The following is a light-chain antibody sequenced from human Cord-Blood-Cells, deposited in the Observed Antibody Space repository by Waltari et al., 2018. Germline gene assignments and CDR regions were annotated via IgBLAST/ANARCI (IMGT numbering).Light chain of an antibody. V-gene: IGLV3-25*03. Sequence: SYELTQPPSVSVSPGQTARITCPGDALPKPYAYWYQQKPGQAPVLVIYKDSERPSGIPEGFSGASSGTTVTLTISGVQAEDEADYYCQSADSSGTYVVFGGGTKLTVL. CDR1: ALPKPY. CDR2: KDS. J-gene: IGLJ2*01. CDR3: QSADSSGTYVV.